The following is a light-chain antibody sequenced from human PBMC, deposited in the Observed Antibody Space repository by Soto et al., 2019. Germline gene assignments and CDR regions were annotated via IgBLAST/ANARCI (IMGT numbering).Light chain of an antibody. CDR2: VAS. CDR1: ESVSSN. CDR3: QQYNNWPYT. Sequence: EIVMTQSPATLSVSPGERATLSCRASESVSSNLAWYQQKPGQAPRLLIYVASTRATGIPARFSGSGSGTEFTLTISSLQSGDFAVYYCQQYNNWPYTFGQGTKLEIK. V-gene: IGKV3-15*01. J-gene: IGKJ2*01.